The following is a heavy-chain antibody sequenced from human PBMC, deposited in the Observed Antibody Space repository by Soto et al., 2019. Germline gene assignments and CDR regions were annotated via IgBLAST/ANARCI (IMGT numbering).Heavy chain of an antibody. V-gene: IGHV3-48*03. D-gene: IGHD3-22*01. CDR2: IRSSGTVI. CDR3: ARDNGGYYSAYYYYGMDV. Sequence: EVQLVESGGGFVQPGGSLRLSCAASGFTFSSYEMNWVRQAPGKGLEWIAYIRSSGTVIYYADSVKGRFTISRDDAKNSLYLRMNSLSAEDTAVYYCARDNGGYYSAYYYYGMDVWGQGTTVSVSS. CDR1: GFTFSSYE. J-gene: IGHJ6*02.